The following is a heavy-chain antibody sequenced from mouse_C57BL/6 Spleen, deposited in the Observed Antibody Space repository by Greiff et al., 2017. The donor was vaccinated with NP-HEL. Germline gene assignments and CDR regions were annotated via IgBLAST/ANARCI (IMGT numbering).Heavy chain of an antibody. V-gene: IGHV1-20*01. Sequence: EVQLQQSGPELVKPGDSVKISCKASGYSFTGYFMNWVMQSHGKSLEWIGRINPYNGDTFYNQKFKGKATLTVDKSSSTAHMELRSLTSEDSAVYYCARDGYYEDYFDYWGQGTTLTVSS. D-gene: IGHD2-3*01. J-gene: IGHJ2*01. CDR1: GYSFTGYF. CDR2: INPYNGDT. CDR3: ARDGYYEDYFDY.